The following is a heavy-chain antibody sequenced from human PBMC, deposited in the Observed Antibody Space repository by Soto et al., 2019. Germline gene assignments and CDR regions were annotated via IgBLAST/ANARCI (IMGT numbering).Heavy chain of an antibody. Sequence: QVQLVESGGGVVQPGRSLRLSCAASGFTFSSYAMHWVRQAPGKGLEWVAVISYDGSNKYYADSVKGRFTISRDNSKNTLYLQMNRLRAEDTAVYYCARAPGIAAAGSWFDPWGQGTLVTVSS. J-gene: IGHJ5*02. CDR1: GFTFSSYA. D-gene: IGHD6-13*01. CDR3: ARAPGIAAAGSWFDP. V-gene: IGHV3-30-3*01. CDR2: ISYDGSNK.